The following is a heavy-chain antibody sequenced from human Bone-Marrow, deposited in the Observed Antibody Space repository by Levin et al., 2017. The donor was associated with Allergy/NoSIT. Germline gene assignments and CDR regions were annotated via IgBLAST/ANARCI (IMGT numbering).Heavy chain of an antibody. CDR3: RGGLRYNWFDP. J-gene: IGHJ5*02. CDR2: IKSKTDGGTT. V-gene: IGHV3-15*01. CDR1: GFTFSNAW. D-gene: IGHD5-12*01. Sequence: PGGSLRLSCAASGFTFSNAWMSWVRQAPGKGLEWVGRIKSKTDGGTTDYAAPVKGRFTISRDDSKNTLYLQMNSLKTEDTAVYYCRGGLRYNWFDPWGQGTLVTVSS.